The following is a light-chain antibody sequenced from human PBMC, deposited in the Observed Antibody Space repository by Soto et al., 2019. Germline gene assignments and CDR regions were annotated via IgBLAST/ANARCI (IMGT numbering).Light chain of an antibody. Sequence: SVLKQPPSVSGTPGQGVTISCSGSSSNIGSNTVNWFQHLPGTAPKLLIYINNQRPSGVPDRFSGSKSGTSAYLAISGLQSEDEADYYCAAWDDSLNGYVFGTGTKVTVL. CDR2: INN. J-gene: IGLJ1*01. V-gene: IGLV1-44*01. CDR1: SSNIGSNT. CDR3: AAWDDSLNGYV.